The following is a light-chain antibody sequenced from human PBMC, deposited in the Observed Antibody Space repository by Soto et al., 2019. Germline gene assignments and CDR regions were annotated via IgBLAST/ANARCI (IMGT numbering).Light chain of an antibody. V-gene: IGKV1-39*01. J-gene: IGKJ1*01. Sequence: DIQMTQSPSSLPASLGDRATITCRSSQSISSYLNWYQQKPGKAPKLLIYAASSLQSGVPSRFSGSGSGTDFTLTISSLQPEDFATYYCQQSYSTPQWTFGQGTKVDIK. CDR2: AAS. CDR3: QQSYSTPQWT. CDR1: QSISSY.